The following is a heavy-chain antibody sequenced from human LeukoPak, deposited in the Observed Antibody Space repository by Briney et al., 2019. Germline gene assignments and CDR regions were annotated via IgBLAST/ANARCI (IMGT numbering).Heavy chain of an antibody. Sequence: GGSLRLSCAASAFTFNTYWMHWVRQVPGRGLEWVSRINGDGSSTNYADSVKGRFTISRDNAKDTLYLHMNSLTAEDTAVYYCAKDSVDSSGWYRFYGYFDYWGQGTLVTVSS. CDR3: AKDSVDSSGWYRFYGYFDY. CDR2: INGDGSST. J-gene: IGHJ4*02. D-gene: IGHD6-19*01. CDR1: AFTFNTYW. V-gene: IGHV3-74*01.